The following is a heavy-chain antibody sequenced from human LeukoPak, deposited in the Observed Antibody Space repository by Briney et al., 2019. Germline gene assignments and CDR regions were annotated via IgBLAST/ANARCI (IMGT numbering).Heavy chain of an antibody. J-gene: IGHJ4*02. V-gene: IGHV1-18*01. Sequence: ASVKVSRKASGYTFSSYGISWVRQAPGQALEWMGWISGNNGNTNYAQKVQGRVTMTTDTSTSTAYMELRSLRSDDTAVYYCARGRAAGTFWLDYWGQGTLVTVSS. CDR1: GYTFSSYG. CDR2: ISGNNGNT. D-gene: IGHD6-13*01. CDR3: ARGRAAGTFWLDY.